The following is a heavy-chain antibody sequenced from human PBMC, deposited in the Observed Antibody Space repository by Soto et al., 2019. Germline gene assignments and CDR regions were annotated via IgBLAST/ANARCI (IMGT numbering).Heavy chain of an antibody. CDR1: GYTFTSYY. CDR3: ARDVDTAMVLDPNNYYYMDV. CDR2: INPSGGST. D-gene: IGHD5-18*01. Sequence: ASVKVSCKASGYTFTSYYMHWVRQAPGQGLEWMGIINPSGGSTSYAQKFQGRVTMTTDTSTSTAYMELRSLRSDDTAVYYCARDVDTAMVLDPNNYYYMDVWGKGTTVTVSS. V-gene: IGHV1-46*01. J-gene: IGHJ6*03.